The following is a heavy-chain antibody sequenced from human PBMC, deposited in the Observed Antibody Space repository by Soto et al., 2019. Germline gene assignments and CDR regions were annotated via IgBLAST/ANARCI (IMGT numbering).Heavy chain of an antibody. Sequence: QVQLVQSGAEVKKPGSSVKVSCKASGGSFSRQAISWVRQAPGQGLEWMGGIIPTFDTANYAQKFQGRVTITADESTSTAYMELSSLRSVDTAVYYCARTATTGVFGVARPYYYYYYGMDVWGQGTTVTVSS. J-gene: IGHJ6*02. CDR1: GGSFSRQA. D-gene: IGHD3-3*01. CDR2: IIPTFDTA. CDR3: ARTATTGVFGVARPYYYYYYGMDV. V-gene: IGHV1-69*01.